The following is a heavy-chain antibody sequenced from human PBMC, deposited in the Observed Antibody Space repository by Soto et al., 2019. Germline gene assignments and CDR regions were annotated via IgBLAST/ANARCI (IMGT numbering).Heavy chain of an antibody. J-gene: IGHJ5*02. V-gene: IGHV4-34*01. D-gene: IGHD3-10*01. CDR1: GGSFSGYY. CDR2: LNHSGST. Sequence: QVQLQQWGAGLLKPSETLSLTCAVYGGSFSGYYWSWIRQPPGKGLEWIGELNHSGSTNYNPSLKSRVTISVDTSKNQFSLKLSSVTAADTAVYYCARASAYYYGSGKRFDPWGQGTLVTVSS. CDR3: ARASAYYYGSGKRFDP.